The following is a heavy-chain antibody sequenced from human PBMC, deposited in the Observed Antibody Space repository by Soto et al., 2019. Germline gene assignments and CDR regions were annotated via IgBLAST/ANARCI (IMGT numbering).Heavy chain of an antibody. CDR2: IYSTGTT. V-gene: IGHV3-53*01. D-gene: IGHD3-10*01. J-gene: IGHJ4*02. CDR1: GFTFSRYA. Sequence: GGSLRLSCAASGFTFSRYAMSWVRQAPGKGLEWVSLIYSTGTTKYADSVKGRFTVSRDNAKNTLYLQMNSLRAEDTAVYYCAKDGRGSGSHYNSFGYWGQGTLVTVSS. CDR3: AKDGRGSGSHYNSFGY.